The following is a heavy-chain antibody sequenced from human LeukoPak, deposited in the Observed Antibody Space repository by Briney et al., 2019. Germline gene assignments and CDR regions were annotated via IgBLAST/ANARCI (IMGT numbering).Heavy chain of an antibody. CDR3: ASQVGATTDAFDI. CDR1: GYTFTGYY. Sequence: ASVKVSCKASGYTFTGYYMHWVRQAPGQGLEWMGRTNPNSGGTNYAQKFQGRVTMTRDTSISTAYMELSRLRSDDTAVYYCASQVGATTDAFDIWGQGTMVTVSS. CDR2: TNPNSGGT. J-gene: IGHJ3*02. V-gene: IGHV1-2*06. D-gene: IGHD1-26*01.